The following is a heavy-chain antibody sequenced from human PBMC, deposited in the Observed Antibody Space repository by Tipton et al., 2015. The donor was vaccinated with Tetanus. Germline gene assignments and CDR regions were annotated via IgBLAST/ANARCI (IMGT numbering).Heavy chain of an antibody. D-gene: IGHD5-18*01. CDR2: ISSSGST. V-gene: IGHV4-61*08. CDR1: GGSLRSGDHY. CDR3: ARVGISQNAYSYVYHGLDV. J-gene: IGHJ6*02. Sequence: TLSLTCSVSGGSLRSGDHYWSWIRQPPGKGLEWLAYISSSGSTNSNYSLKSRITMSRDTSKNQFSLKLASVTAADTAVYFCARVGISQNAYSYVYHGLDVWGQGTTVTVSS.